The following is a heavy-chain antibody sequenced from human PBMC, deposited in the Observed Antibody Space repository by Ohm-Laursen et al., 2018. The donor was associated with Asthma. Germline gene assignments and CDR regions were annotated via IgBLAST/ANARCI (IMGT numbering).Heavy chain of an antibody. CDR2: ISHSGAA. J-gene: IGHJ4*02. Sequence: SDTLSLTCTVSGGSISSSNWWSWVRQPPGKGLEWIAEISHSGAASFNPSLTSRVTISLDKSKTHFSLELTSVTAADTAVYYCARSIGWYSLDLWGQGTLVTVSS. CDR1: GGSISSSNW. D-gene: IGHD6-19*01. V-gene: IGHV4-4*02. CDR3: ARSIGWYSLDL.